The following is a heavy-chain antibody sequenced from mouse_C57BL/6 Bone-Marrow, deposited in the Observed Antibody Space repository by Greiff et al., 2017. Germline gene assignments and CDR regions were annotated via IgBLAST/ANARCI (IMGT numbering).Heavy chain of an antibody. CDR2: IDPSDSYT. CDR3: ARVYYSNCVRYCDV. J-gene: IGHJ1*03. V-gene: IGHV1-69*01. D-gene: IGHD2-5*01. CDR1: GYTFNSYW. Sequence: QVQLKQPGAELVMPGASVKLSCKASGYTFNSYWMHWVKQRPGQGLEWIGEIDPSDSYTKYNQKFKGKSTLTVDKSSSTAYLQLSSLTSEDSAVYYWARVYYSNCVRYCDVWGTGATVTVSS.